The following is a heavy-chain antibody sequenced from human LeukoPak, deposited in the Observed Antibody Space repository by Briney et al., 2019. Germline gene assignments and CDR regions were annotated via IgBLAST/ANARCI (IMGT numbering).Heavy chain of an antibody. Sequence: KSSETLSLTCTVSGGSISNYYWSWLRQPPGKGLEWLGHIDYSGRTNYNPSLKRRVTISEDPSKNQLSLKLSSVTAADTAVYYCGRGRDPPPLANCGGDCYTGWFDPWGQGNLVTVSS. D-gene: IGHD2-21*01. V-gene: IGHV4-59*01. CDR3: GRGRDPPPLANCGGDCYTGWFDP. CDR1: GGSISNYY. CDR2: IDYSGRT. J-gene: IGHJ5*02.